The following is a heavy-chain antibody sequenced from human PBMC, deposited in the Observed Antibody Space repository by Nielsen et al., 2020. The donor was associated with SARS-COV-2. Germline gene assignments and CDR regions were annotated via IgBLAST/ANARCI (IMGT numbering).Heavy chain of an antibody. CDR2: FDPEDGET. V-gene: IGHV1-24*01. J-gene: IGHJ4*02. D-gene: IGHD4-23*01. CDR1: GYTLTELS. CDR3: ARDDYGGNSAVGY. Sequence: ASVKVSCKVSGYTLTELSMHWVRQAPGKGLEWMGGFDPEDGETIYAQKFQGRVTITADESTSTAYMELSSLRSEDTAVYYCARDDYGGNSAVGYWGQGTLVTVSS.